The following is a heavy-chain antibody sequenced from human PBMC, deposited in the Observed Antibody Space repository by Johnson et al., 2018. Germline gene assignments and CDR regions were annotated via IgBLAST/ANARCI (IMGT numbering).Heavy chain of an antibody. CDR1: GFTFSNYD. CDR3: AKDRTSGGDAFDI. J-gene: IGHJ3*02. D-gene: IGHD2-15*01. CDR2: ISYHGSNK. Sequence: QVQLVQSGGGVVQPGRSLRLPCAASGFTFSNYDMDWVRQAPGQGLEWVAVISYHGSNKYYADSVKGRFTITRDNSKNTRYLQLNSLRAEDTAVYYCAKDRTSGGDAFDIWGQGTMVTVSS. V-gene: IGHV3-30*18.